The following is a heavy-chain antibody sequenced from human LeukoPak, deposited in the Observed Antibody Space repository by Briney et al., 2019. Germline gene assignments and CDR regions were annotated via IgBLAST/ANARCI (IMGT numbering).Heavy chain of an antibody. CDR1: GFTFSSYA. Sequence: GGSLRLSCAASGFTFSSYAMSWVRQAPGKGLEWVSAISGSGGSTYYADSVKGRFTISRDNSKNTLYLQMNSLRGEDTAVYYCAKGPIAAAPPRYMDVWGKGTTVTVAS. CDR3: AKGPIAAAPPRYMDV. D-gene: IGHD6-13*01. J-gene: IGHJ6*03. V-gene: IGHV3-23*01. CDR2: ISGSGGST.